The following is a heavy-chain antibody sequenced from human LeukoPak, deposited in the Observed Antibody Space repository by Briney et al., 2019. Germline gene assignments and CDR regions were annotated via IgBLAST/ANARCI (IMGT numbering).Heavy chain of an antibody. CDR2: INPSGGST. CDR1: GYTFTSYY. J-gene: IGHJ4*02. V-gene: IGHV1-46*01. CDR3: AKGPDQTYYYGSGSYYFDY. D-gene: IGHD3-10*01. Sequence: GASVKVSCKASGYTFTSYYMHWVRQAPGQGLEWMGIINPSGGSTSYAQKFQGRVTITRDTSASTAYMELSSLRSEDTAVYYCAKGPDQTYYYGSGSYYFDYWGQGTLVTVSS.